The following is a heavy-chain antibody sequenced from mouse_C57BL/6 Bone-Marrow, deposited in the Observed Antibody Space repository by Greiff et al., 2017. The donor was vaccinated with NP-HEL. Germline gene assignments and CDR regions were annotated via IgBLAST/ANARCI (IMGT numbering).Heavy chain of an antibody. J-gene: IGHJ4*01. V-gene: IGHV1-22*01. CDR3: ARSWNYGSSYYAMDY. D-gene: IGHD1-1*01. Sequence: VRLQQSGPELVKPGASVKMSCKASGYTFTDYNMHWVKQSHGKSLEWIGYINPNNGGTSYSQKFKGKATLTVNTSSSTAYMELRSLTSEDSAVYYCARSWNYGSSYYAMDYWGQGTSVTVSS. CDR2: INPNNGGT. CDR1: GYTFTDYN.